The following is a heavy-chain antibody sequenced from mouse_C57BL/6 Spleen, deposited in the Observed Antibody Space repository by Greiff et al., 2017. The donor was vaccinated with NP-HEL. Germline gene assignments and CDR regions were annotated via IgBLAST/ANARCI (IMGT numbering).Heavy chain of an antibody. CDR2: ISYSGST. V-gene: IGHV3-1*01. CDR3: ARGTTVVAPGWYFDV. J-gene: IGHJ1*03. CDR1: GYSITSGYD. Sequence: EVQGVESGPGMVKPSQSLSLTCTVTGYSITSGYDWHWIRHFPGNKLEWMGYISYSGSTNYNPSLKSRISITHDTSKNHFFLKLNSVTTEDTATYYCARGTTVVAPGWYFDVWGTGTTVTVSS. D-gene: IGHD1-1*01.